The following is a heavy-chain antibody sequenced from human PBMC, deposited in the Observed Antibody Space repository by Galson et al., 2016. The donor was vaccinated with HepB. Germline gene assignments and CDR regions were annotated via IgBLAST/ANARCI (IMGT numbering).Heavy chain of an antibody. Sequence: SETLSLTCTVSGGSIRGSIYYWGWIRQPPGKGLEWIGSIYHSGNTYYSPSLSPSLKSRVTIPVDTSKNQFSLKRRSLTAADTAVYYWASHDDSDWDYWGQGTLVTVSP. CDR1: GGSIRGSIYY. V-gene: IGHV4-39*01. J-gene: IGHJ4*02. CDR3: ASHDDSDWDY. CDR2: IYHSGNT. D-gene: IGHD3-9*01.